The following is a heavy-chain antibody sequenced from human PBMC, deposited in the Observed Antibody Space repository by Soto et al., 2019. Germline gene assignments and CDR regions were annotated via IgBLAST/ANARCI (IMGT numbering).Heavy chain of an antibody. V-gene: IGHV3-23*01. CDR2: ISGSGGST. D-gene: IGHD3-22*01. J-gene: IGHJ5*02. CDR1: GFTFSSYA. CDR3: AKEPYYYDSSGINWFDP. Sequence: EVQLLESGGGLVQPGGSLRLSCAASGFTFSSYAMSWVRQAPGKGLEWVSAISGSGGSTYYADSVKGRFTISRDNSKNTLYLQMNSLSAEDTAVYYCAKEPYYYDSSGINWFDPWGQGTLVTVSS.